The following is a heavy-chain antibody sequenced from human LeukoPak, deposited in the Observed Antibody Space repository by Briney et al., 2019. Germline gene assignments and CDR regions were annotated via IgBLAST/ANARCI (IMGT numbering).Heavy chain of an antibody. CDR2: IYSGGST. Sequence: PGGSLRLSCAASGFTFSSYWMHWVRQGPGKGLEWVSVIYSGGSTYYADSVKGRFTISRDNSKNTLYLQMNSLRAEDTAVYYCARDRHRRTLFDYWGQGTLVTVSS. J-gene: IGHJ4*01. CDR1: GFTFSSYW. D-gene: IGHD3/OR15-3a*01. CDR3: ARDRHRRTLFDY. V-gene: IGHV3-53*01.